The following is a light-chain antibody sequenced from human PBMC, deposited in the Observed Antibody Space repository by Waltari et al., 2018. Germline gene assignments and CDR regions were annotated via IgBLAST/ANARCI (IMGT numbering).Light chain of an antibody. CDR2: VNSDGSH. V-gene: IGLV4-69*01. CDR3: QTGGHGTWV. CDR1: SGHSSNI. J-gene: IGLJ3*02. Sequence: QLLLTQSPSASASLGASVKLTCTLSSGHSSNIIAWLQQQPEKGPRYLMKVNSDGSHSKGDEIPDRVSGSSSGAERYLTISTVQSEDEADYYCQTGGHGTWVFGGGTKLTVL.